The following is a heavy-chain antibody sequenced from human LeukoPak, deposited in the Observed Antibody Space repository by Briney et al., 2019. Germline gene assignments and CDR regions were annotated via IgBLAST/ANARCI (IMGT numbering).Heavy chain of an antibody. J-gene: IGHJ3*01. CDR3: AKAYHYAAGSYDDAFDF. V-gene: IGHV3-9*01. Sequence: GGSLRLSCEVSGFTFGEYAMHWVRQAPGKGLEWVSGITWNSGNIGYADSVKGRFTISRDNAKNSLYLQMSSLRAEDTALYYCAKAYHYAAGSYDDAFDFWGQGTMVTVSS. CDR1: GFTFGEYA. D-gene: IGHD3-10*01. CDR2: ITWNSGNI.